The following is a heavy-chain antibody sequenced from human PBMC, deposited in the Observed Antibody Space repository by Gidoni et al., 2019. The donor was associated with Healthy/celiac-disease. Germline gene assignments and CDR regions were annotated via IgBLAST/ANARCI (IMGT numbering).Heavy chain of an antibody. D-gene: IGHD4-4*01. Sequence: QVQLVQSGAEVKKPGSSVKVSCKASGGTCSSYAISWVRQAPGQGLEWMGRIIPILGIANYAQKFQGRVTITADKSTSTAYMELSSLRSEDTAVYYCAKGGRDYSNYAVDYWGQGTLVTVSS. V-gene: IGHV1-69*04. CDR3: AKGGRDYSNYAVDY. J-gene: IGHJ4*02. CDR2: IIPILGIA. CDR1: GGTCSSYA.